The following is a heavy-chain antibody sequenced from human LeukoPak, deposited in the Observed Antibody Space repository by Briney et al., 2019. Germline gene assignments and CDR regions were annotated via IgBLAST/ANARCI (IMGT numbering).Heavy chain of an antibody. CDR3: ASRNSALSFDY. J-gene: IGHJ4*02. CDR2: ISSSGSHT. Sequence: PGGSLRLSCAASGFSFSTYTMSWVRQAPGKGLERVSSISSSGSHTYFADSVKGRFTITRDNTKKSLYLQMNSLRAEDTAMYYCASRNSALSFDYWGQGTLVTVSS. CDR1: GFSFSTYT. D-gene: IGHD3-16*02. V-gene: IGHV3-21*01.